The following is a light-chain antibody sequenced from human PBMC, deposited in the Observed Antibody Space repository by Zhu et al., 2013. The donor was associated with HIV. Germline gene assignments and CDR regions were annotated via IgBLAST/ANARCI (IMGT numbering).Light chain of an antibody. CDR3: LQDYSFPFT. V-gene: IGKV3-20*01. CDR2: GAS. Sequence: EIVLTQSPGTLSLSPGERATLSCRASQSVSSFLAWYQQKPGQAPRLLIYGASSRAAGIPDRFSGSGTGTEFTLTITGLQPEDFASYYCLQDYSFPFTFGQGTRL. CDR1: QSVSSF. J-gene: IGKJ2*01.